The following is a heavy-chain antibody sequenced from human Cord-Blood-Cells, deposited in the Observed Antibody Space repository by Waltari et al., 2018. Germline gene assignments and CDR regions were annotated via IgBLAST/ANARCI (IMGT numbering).Heavy chain of an antibody. Sequence: QVQLVQSGAEVKKPGSSVKVSCKASGGTFSSYAISWVGQAPGQGLEWMGGIIPILGIANYAQKCQGRVTITADESTSTAYMELSSLRSEDTAVYYCARDPPATYCGGDCYSDYWGQGTLVTVSS. V-gene: IGHV1-69*04. J-gene: IGHJ4*02. CDR2: IIPILGIA. D-gene: IGHD2-21*02. CDR1: GGTFSSYA. CDR3: ARDPPATYCGGDCYSDY.